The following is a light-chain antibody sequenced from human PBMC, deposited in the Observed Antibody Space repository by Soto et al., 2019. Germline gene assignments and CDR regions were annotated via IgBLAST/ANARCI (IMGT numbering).Light chain of an antibody. J-gene: IGKJ1*01. V-gene: IGKV1-39*01. CDR1: QSISSY. CDR2: AAS. Sequence: DIQMTQSPSSLSASVGDRVTITCRASQSISSYLNWYQQKPGKAPKLLIYAASSLQSGVPSRFSGSGSGTDFTPTTSSLQPEDFATYYCQQSYSTPQTFGQGPKVEIK. CDR3: QQSYSTPQT.